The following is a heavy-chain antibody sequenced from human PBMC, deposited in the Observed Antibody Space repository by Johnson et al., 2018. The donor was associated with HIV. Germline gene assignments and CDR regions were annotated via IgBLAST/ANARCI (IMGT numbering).Heavy chain of an antibody. Sequence: QVQLVESGGNLVKPGGSLILSCPASGFTLSDHYMSWIRQAPGKGLEWISYISSSGSTIYYADSVKCRFTISRDNAKNSLYLQMNSLRAEDTAVYYCASGWGIVVSDAFDIWGQGTMVTVSS. CDR1: GFTLSDHY. D-gene: IGHD6-19*01. V-gene: IGHV3-11*04. J-gene: IGHJ3*02. CDR3: ASGWGIVVSDAFDI. CDR2: ISSSGSTI.